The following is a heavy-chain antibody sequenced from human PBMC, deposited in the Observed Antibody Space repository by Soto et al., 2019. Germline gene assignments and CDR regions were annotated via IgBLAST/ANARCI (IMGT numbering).Heavy chain of an antibody. Sequence: PGGSLRLSCAASGFTFSNYAMSWVRQAPGKGLEWVSAISSSGASTYYADSVKGRFTISRDNSRNTLYLQMNSLRAEDTAVYYCAKSVLLLVRGAHFGYWGQGTLVTVSS. CDR2: ISSSGAST. V-gene: IGHV3-23*01. J-gene: IGHJ4*02. CDR1: GFTFSNYA. CDR3: AKSVLLLVRGAHFGY. D-gene: IGHD3-10*01.